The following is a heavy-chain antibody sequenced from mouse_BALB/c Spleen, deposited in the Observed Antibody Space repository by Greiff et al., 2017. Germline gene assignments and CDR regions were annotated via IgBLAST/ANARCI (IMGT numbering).Heavy chain of an antibody. CDR2: ISNGGGST. CDR3: ARQGNDYGYAMDY. CDR1: GFTFSSYT. Sequence: EVHLVESGGGLVQPGGSLKLSCAASGFTFSSYTMSWVRQTPEKRLEWVAYISNGGGSTYYPDTVKGRFTISRDNAKNTLYLQMSSLKSEDTAMYYCARQGNDYGYAMDYWGQGTSVTVSS. V-gene: IGHV5-12-2*01. J-gene: IGHJ4*01. D-gene: IGHD2-4*01.